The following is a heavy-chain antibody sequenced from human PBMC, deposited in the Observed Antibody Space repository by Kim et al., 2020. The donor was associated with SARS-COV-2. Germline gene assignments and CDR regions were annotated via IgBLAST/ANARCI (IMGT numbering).Heavy chain of an antibody. D-gene: IGHD6-19*01. J-gene: IGHJ4*02. V-gene: IGHV3-53*01. CDR2: IYSGGST. Sequence: GGSLRLSCAASGFTVSSNYMSWVRQAPGKGLEWVSVIYSGGSTYYADSVKGRFTISRDNSKNTLYLQMNSLRAEDTAVYYCARIYSSGWYFDYWGQGTLVTVSS. CDR3: ARIYSSGWYFDY. CDR1: GFTVSSNY.